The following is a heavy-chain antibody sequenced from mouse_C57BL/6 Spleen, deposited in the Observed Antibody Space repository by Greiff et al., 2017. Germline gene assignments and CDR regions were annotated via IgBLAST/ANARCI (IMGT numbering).Heavy chain of an antibody. D-gene: IGHD1-1*01. CDR1: GYAFSSYW. CDR3: ARLLDYGSVDY. Sequence: QVQLKESGAELVKPGASVKISCKASGYAFSSYWMNWVKQRPGKGLEWIGQIYPGDGDTNYNGKFKGKATLTADKSSSTAYMQLSSLTSEDAAVYFCARLLDYGSVDYWGQGTTLTVSS. J-gene: IGHJ2*01. V-gene: IGHV1-80*01. CDR2: IYPGDGDT.